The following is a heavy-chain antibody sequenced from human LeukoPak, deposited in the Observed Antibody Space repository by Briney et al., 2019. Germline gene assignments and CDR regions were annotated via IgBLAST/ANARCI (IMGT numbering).Heavy chain of an antibody. CDR3: ARDAELEPTARYFDY. J-gene: IGHJ4*02. V-gene: IGHV4-30-4*08. D-gene: IGHD1-1*01. CDR1: GGSISSGDYY. Sequence: SETLSLTCTVSGGSISSGDYYWSWIRQPPGKGLEWIGYIYYSGSTYYNPSLKSRVTISVDTSKNQFSLKLSSVTAADTAVYYCARDAELEPTARYFDYWGQGTLVTVSS. CDR2: IYYSGST.